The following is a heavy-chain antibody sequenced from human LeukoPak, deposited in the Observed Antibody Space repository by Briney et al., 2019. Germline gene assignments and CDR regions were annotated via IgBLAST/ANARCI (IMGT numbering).Heavy chain of an antibody. V-gene: IGHV4-34*01. CDR3: ARAPPVYYDSSGYYFDY. Sequence: PSETLSLTCAVYGGSFSGYFWSWIRQPPGKGLEWIGEVNHSGRTNYNPSLKSRVTISVDPSKSQFSLNLRSVTAADTAVYYCARAPPVYYDSSGYYFDYWGQGILVTVSS. J-gene: IGHJ4*02. CDR2: VNHSGRT. CDR1: GGSFSGYF. D-gene: IGHD3-22*01.